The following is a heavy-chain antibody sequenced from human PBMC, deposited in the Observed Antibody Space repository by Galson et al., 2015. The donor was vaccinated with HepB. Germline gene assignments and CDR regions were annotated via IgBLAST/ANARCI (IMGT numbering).Heavy chain of an antibody. CDR3: AKPLLMDYYHYYMDV. D-gene: IGHD5-24*01. CDR1: GFTFSSYA. J-gene: IGHJ6*03. V-gene: IGHV3-23*01. CDR2: ISGSGGST. Sequence: SLRLSCAASGFTFSSYAMSWVRQAPGKGLEWVSAISGSGGSTYYADSVKGRFTISRDNSKNTLYLQMNSLRAEDTAVYYCAKPLLMDYYHYYMDVWGKGTTVTVSS.